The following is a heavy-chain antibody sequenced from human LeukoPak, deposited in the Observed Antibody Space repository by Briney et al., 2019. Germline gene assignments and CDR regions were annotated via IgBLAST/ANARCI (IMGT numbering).Heavy chain of an antibody. Sequence: GGSLRLSCAASGFTFSSYWMSWVRQAPGKGLEWVANIKEDGSEEDYVDSVKGRFTISRDNSKNTLYLQMNSPRAEDTAVYYCARDKCGGDCYFFDYWGQGTLVTVSS. J-gene: IGHJ4*02. CDR1: GFTFSSYW. CDR3: ARDKCGGDCYFFDY. D-gene: IGHD2-21*02. V-gene: IGHV3-7*01. CDR2: IKEDGSEE.